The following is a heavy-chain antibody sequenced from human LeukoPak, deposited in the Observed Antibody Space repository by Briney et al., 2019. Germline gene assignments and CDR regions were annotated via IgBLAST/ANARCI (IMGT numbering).Heavy chain of an antibody. J-gene: IGHJ3*01. Sequence: PGGSLRLSCEASGFPFSDYAMTWVPQAPGKGLEWVSSIKGTGGGSSYADSVKGRFTMTRDNSKSTLYLQMNSLRAGDTAVYFCGKDPNGDYVGAFEFWGQGTLVTVSS. CDR1: GFPFSDYA. CDR2: IKGTGGGS. D-gene: IGHD4-17*01. CDR3: GKDPNGDYVGAFEF. V-gene: IGHV3-23*01.